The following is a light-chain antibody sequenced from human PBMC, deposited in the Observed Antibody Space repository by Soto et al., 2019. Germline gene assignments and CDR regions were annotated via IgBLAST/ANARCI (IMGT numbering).Light chain of an antibody. CDR2: GDT. Sequence: QSVLTQPPSVSGAPGQRGTISYTGSRSNIGAGYVVHWYQQLPGTAPKVLIYGDTNRPSGVPDRFSGSKSGTSDSLAITGLQAEDEADYYCQSYDRSLRGVFGAGTKVTVL. CDR1: RSNIGAGYV. CDR3: QSYDRSLRGV. J-gene: IGLJ2*01. V-gene: IGLV1-40*01.